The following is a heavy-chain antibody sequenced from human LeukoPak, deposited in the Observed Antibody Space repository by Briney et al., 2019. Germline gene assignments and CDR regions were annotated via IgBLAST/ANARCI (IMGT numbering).Heavy chain of an antibody. Sequence: SETLSLTCAVYGGSFRGYYWSWIRQPPGKGLEWIGEINHSGSTNYNPSLKSRVTISVDTSKNQFSLKLSSVTAADTAVYYCARYSYGGNSETLDYWGQGTLVTVSS. V-gene: IGHV4-34*01. D-gene: IGHD4-23*01. CDR2: INHSGST. CDR3: ARYSYGGNSETLDY. CDR1: GGSFRGYY. J-gene: IGHJ4*02.